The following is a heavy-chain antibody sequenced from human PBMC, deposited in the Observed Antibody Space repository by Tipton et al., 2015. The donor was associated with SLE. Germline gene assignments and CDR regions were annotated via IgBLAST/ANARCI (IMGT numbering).Heavy chain of an antibody. CDR1: GYSISSGY. D-gene: IGHD6-13*01. V-gene: IGHV3-30*03. Sequence: LSLTCTVSGYSISSGYYWGWVRQAPGKGLEWVAATSYDGSTKYYADSVQGRFTISRDNSKNTLYLQMDSLRDEDTAVYYCARDSVFSNSWPDAFDIWGQGTMVTVSS. J-gene: IGHJ3*02. CDR2: TSYDGSTK. CDR3: ARDSVFSNSWPDAFDI.